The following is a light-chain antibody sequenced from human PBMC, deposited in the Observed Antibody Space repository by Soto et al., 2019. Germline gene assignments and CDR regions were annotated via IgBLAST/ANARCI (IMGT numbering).Light chain of an antibody. CDR3: SSYTSSSTLGV. V-gene: IGLV2-14*01. CDR1: SSDVGGYNY. Sequence: QSALTQPASVSGSPGQSITISGTGTSSDVGGYNYVSRYQQHPGKAPKLLIYEVSNRPSGVSNRFSGSKSGNTASLTISGLQAEDEADYYCSSYTSSSTLGVFGTGTKLTVL. CDR2: EVS. J-gene: IGLJ1*01.